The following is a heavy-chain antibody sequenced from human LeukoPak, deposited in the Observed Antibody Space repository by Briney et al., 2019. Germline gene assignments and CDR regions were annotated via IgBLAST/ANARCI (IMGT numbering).Heavy chain of an antibody. V-gene: IGHV3-23*01. CDR1: GFTVSSNG. D-gene: IGHD3-22*01. J-gene: IGHJ2*01. CDR3: ARDSTYFDSSGYYSPNWYFDL. Sequence: GGSLRLSCAASGFTVSSNGMSWVRQAPGKGLEWVSAISGSGGSTYYADSVKGRFTISRDNSKNTLYLQMNSLRAEDTAVYYCARDSTYFDSSGYYSPNWYFDLWGRGTLVTVSS. CDR2: ISGSGGST.